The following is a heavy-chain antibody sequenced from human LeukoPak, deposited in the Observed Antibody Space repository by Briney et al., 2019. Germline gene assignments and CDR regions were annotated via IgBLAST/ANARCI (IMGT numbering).Heavy chain of an antibody. Sequence: GASVKVSCKASGYTFTSYGISWVRQAPGQGLEWMGWISAYNGNTNYAQKLQGRVTMTTDTSTSTAYMELRSLRSDDTAVYYCARDGSGWQGKHRRNYFDYWGQGTLVTVSS. CDR3: ARDGSGWQGKHRRNYFDY. CDR1: GYTFTSYG. V-gene: IGHV1-18*01. D-gene: IGHD6-19*01. CDR2: ISAYNGNT. J-gene: IGHJ4*02.